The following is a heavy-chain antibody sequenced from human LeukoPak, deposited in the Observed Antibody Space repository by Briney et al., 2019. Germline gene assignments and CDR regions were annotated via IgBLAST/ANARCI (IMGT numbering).Heavy chain of an antibody. Sequence: PGGSLRLSCAVSGFTFSTSSMNWVRQAPGKGLEWVSYISSSGSTIFYADSVKGRFTISRDNAKNSLYLQMNSLRAEDTAVYYCAREKLLASWGQGTLVTVSS. J-gene: IGHJ4*02. CDR2: ISSSGSTI. D-gene: IGHD2-15*01. V-gene: IGHV3-48*01. CDR1: GFTFSTSS. CDR3: AREKLLAS.